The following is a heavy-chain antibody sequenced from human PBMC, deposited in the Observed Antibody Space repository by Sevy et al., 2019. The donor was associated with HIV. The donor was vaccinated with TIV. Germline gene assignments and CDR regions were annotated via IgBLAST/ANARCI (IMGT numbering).Heavy chain of an antibody. J-gene: IGHJ4*02. Sequence: GVSLRLSCAASGFTFSSYGMHWVRQAPGKGLEWVAVIWNDGSGKYYADSVKGRFSISRDNSKNMLYLQMNSLRAEDTAVYYCAMNYYDSSGSSYSFDFWGQGTLVTVSS. CDR2: IWNDGSGK. D-gene: IGHD3-22*01. V-gene: IGHV3-33*03. CDR3: AMNYYDSSGSSYSFDF. CDR1: GFTFSSYG.